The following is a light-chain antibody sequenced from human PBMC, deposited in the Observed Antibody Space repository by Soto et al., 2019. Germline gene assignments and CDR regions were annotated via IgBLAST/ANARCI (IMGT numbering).Light chain of an antibody. Sequence: EIVLTQSPVTLSLSPGERATLSCRASQSVRTYLAWYQVKPGQAPRLLIYDASRRDSGVPARFSGSGSGTDFTLTISSLEPEDFALYYCQQRNNWPPITCGQWTRLEIK. CDR3: QQRNNWPPIT. J-gene: IGKJ5*01. V-gene: IGKV3-11*01. CDR1: QSVRTY. CDR2: DAS.